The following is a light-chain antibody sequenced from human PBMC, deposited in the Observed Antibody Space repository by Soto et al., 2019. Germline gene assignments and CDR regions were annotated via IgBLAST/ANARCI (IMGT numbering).Light chain of an antibody. Sequence: DIQMTQSPSSLSASVGHRVTITCRASQNISTYLNWYQQKPGKAPKLLIYAASSLQSGVPSRFSGSGSGTDFTLTISSLQPEDFATYYCQQSYRTPRTFGQGTKVDIK. CDR2: AAS. CDR1: QNISTY. J-gene: IGKJ1*01. V-gene: IGKV1-39*01. CDR3: QQSYRTPRT.